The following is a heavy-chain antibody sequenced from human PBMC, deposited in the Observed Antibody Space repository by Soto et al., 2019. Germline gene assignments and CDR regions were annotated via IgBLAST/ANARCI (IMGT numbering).Heavy chain of an antibody. Sequence: SETLSLTFAVYGGSFIGYYWSWIRKPPGKGLEWIGELNHSGRTNYNPTLKSAVTLSADTSKNQFSLKLSSATAADTAVYYCARVGVVPAAIRLRWFDPWGQGTLVTVSS. CDR2: LNHSGRT. CDR1: GGSFIGYY. V-gene: IGHV4-34*01. D-gene: IGHD2-2*01. J-gene: IGHJ5*02. CDR3: ARVGVVPAAIRLRWFDP.